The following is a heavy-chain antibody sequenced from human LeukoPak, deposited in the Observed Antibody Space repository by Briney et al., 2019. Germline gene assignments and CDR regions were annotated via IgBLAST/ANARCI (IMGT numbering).Heavy chain of an antibody. V-gene: IGHV4-30-4*01. CDR3: ARVDMATIFDY. CDR1: GGSISSANMY. J-gene: IGHJ4*02. CDR2: ISYSGST. Sequence: SETLSLTCNVSGGSISSANMYCSWIRQPPGKGLEWIGYISYSGSTYYNASPKSRVTISLDTSNNRFSLKLTSMTAADTAIYFCARVDMATIFDYWGQGALVTVSS. D-gene: IGHD5-24*01.